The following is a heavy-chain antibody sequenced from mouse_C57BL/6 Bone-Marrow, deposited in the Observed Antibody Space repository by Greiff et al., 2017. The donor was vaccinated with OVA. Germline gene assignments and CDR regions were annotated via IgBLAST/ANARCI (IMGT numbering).Heavy chain of an antibody. CDR2: ISSGGDYI. D-gene: IGHD1-1*01. CDR1: GFTFSSYA. CDR3: TRANYDYFDY. Sequence: EVKLLESGAGLVKPGGSLKLSCAASGFTFSSYAMSWVRQTPEKRLEWVAYISSGGDYIYYADTVKGRFTISRDNARNTLYLQMSSLKSEDTAMYYCTRANYDYFDYWGQGTTLTVSS. V-gene: IGHV5-9-1*02. J-gene: IGHJ2*01.